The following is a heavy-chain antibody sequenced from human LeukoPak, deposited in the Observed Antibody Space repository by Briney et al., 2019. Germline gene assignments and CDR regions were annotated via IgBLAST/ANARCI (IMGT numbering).Heavy chain of an antibody. CDR3: AIDPNWGTHS. V-gene: IGHV3-23*01. D-gene: IGHD7-27*01. CDR1: GFTFSTYT. Sequence: GGSLRLSCAASGFTFSTYTMYWVRHPPGKRLEWVSIIGSSGGSIHYADSVKGRFTISRDNSKNALYLQMNSLRVEDTAVYYCAIDPNWGTHSWGQGVLVTVSS. CDR2: IGSSGGSI. J-gene: IGHJ4*02.